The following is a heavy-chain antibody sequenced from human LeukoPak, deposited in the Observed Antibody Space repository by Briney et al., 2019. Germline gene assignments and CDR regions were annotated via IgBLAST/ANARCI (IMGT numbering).Heavy chain of an antibody. V-gene: IGHV3-30-3*01. D-gene: IGHD6-25*01. CDR1: GFTFSSYA. CDR2: ISYDGSNK. Sequence: GGSLRLSCEASGFTFSSYAMHWVRQAPGKGLEWVAVISYDGSNKYYADSVKGRFTISRDNSKNTLYLQMNSLRAEDTAVYYCAREAARRGFDYWGQGTLVTVSS. CDR3: AREAARRGFDY. J-gene: IGHJ4*02.